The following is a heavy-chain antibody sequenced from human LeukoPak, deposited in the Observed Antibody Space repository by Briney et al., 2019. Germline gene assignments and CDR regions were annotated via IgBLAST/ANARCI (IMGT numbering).Heavy chain of an antibody. V-gene: IGHV3-7*03. CDR2: IKQDGSEN. CDR1: GFTFSIYW. J-gene: IGHJ4*02. CDR3: ARENVGYDY. D-gene: IGHD1-26*01. Sequence: PGGSLRLSCAASGFTFSIYWMSWVRQAPGKGLEWVANIKQDGSENYYVDSVKGRFTISRDNAKNSLYLQMNSLRAEDTAVYYCARENVGYDYWGQGTLVTVSS.